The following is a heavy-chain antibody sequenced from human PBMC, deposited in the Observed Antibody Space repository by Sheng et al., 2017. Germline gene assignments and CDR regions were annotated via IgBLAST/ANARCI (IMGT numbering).Heavy chain of an antibody. CDR1: GGSISTSYY. Sequence: QLQLQESGPGLVKPSETLFLTCTVSGGSISTSYYCGWIRQSPGKGLEWIGGIYYSGTTYYNPSLKSRVTISVDTSKNQFSLKLSSVTAADTAVYYCARDGAGSYFGYWGQGILVTVSS. CDR3: ARDGAGSYFGY. CDR2: IYYSGTT. J-gene: IGHJ4*02. V-gene: IGHV4-39*07. D-gene: IGHD3-10*01.